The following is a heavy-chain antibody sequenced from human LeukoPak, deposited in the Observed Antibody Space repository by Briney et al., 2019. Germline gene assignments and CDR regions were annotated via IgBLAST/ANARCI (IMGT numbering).Heavy chain of an antibody. V-gene: IGHV1-2*02. CDR3: ARSSGWSLFDY. CDR2: INPNSGGT. CDR1: AYTFTGYY. J-gene: IGHJ4*02. Sequence: GASVKVSRKASAYTFTGYYMHWVRQAPGQGLEWMGWINPNSGGTNYAQKSQGRVTMTRDTSISTAYMELSTLRSDDTAVYYCARSSGWSLFDYWGQGTLVTVSS. D-gene: IGHD6-19*01.